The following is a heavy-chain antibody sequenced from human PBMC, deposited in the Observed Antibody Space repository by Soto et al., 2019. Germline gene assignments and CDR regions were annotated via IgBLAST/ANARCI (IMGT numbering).Heavy chain of an antibody. J-gene: IGHJ4*02. CDR2: MWSDGNNT. V-gene: IGHV3-33*01. CDR3: ARDYDSSGFYAYYFDH. D-gene: IGHD3-22*01. CDR1: GFTFSATG. Sequence: PGGALRLSFAESGFTFSATGMHWVRKCPGRGRGWVAIMWSDGNNTYYADSVKGRFTVSRDNSKKMLYLQMNSLRAEDTAVYYCARDYDSSGFYAYYFDHWGQGTLVTVSS.